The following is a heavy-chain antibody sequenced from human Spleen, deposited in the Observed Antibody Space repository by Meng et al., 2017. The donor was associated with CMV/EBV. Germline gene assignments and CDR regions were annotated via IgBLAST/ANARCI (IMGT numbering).Heavy chain of an antibody. CDR3: AKGHFYDSSGFYPPEY. CDR2: ISGGGETT. Sequence: FTFSSYAMTWVRQAPGKGLEWVSGISGGGETTYYAHSVKGRFTISRDNSKNTLSLQMNSLRAEDTAVYHCAKGHFYDSSGFYPPEYWGQGTLVTVSS. D-gene: IGHD3-22*01. CDR1: FTFSSYA. V-gene: IGHV3-23*01. J-gene: IGHJ4*02.